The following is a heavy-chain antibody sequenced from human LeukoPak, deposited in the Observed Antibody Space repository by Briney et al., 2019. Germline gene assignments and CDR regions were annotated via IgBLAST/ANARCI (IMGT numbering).Heavy chain of an antibody. CDR3: ATQGGNFDY. CDR1: GFTFNSYA. Sequence: GGSLRLSCAASGFTFNSYAMSWVRQAPGKGLEWVSIISASGGSTYYADSVKGRFAISRDNSKNTLYLQMNSLRAEDTAVYYCATQGGNFDYWGQGTLVTVSS. CDR2: ISASGGST. V-gene: IGHV3-23*01. D-gene: IGHD3-16*01. J-gene: IGHJ4*02.